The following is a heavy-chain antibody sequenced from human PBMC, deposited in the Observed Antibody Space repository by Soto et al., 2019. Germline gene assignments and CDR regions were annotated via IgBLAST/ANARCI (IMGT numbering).Heavy chain of an antibody. J-gene: IGHJ4*02. V-gene: IGHV1-69*02. Sequence: QVLLEQSGSVVKRPGSSVTVSCKASGGPFNNFIFTWVRQAPGQGLEWMGRIIPILNKTNYAQTFRGRVAITADTPASTSYIELTGLRLDDTAMYYCVKDFSGYTSLWGQGTLVPVTS. CDR2: IIPILNKT. D-gene: IGHD3-3*01. CDR1: GGPFNNFI. CDR3: VKDFSGYTSL.